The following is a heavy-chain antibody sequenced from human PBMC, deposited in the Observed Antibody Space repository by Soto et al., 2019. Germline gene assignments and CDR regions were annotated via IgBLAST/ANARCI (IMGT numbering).Heavy chain of an antibody. J-gene: IGHJ5*02. D-gene: IGHD3-22*01. V-gene: IGHV3-23*01. CDR1: GFTCSSFA. CDR2: VSGSGSST. Sequence: TGGSLRLSCAASGFTCSSFAMKWVRQAPGKGLEWVSGVSGSGSSTNYADSVKGRFTISRDNSKNTLFLQMNNLRAEDTAIYYCAKDRGNYYDTSRFHPCGQGTLVTVSS. CDR3: AKDRGNYYDTSRFHP.